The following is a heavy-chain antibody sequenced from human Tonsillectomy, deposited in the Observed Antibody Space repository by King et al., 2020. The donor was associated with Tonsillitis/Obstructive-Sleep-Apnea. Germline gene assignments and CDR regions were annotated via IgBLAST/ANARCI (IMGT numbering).Heavy chain of an antibody. CDR3: ARVQSSTYYAGLTHPEEYYFDY. J-gene: IGHJ4*02. V-gene: IGHV3-64*01. Sequence: VQLVESGGGLVQPGGSLRLSCAASGFTFSTYAMHWVRQAPGKGLEYVSAISSNGGSTYYVNSVKGRFTISRDNSKNILYLQMGSLRAEDMAVYYCARVQSSTYYAGLTHPEEYYFDYWGQGTLVTVSS. D-gene: IGHD3-22*01. CDR2: ISSNGGST. CDR1: GFTFSTYA.